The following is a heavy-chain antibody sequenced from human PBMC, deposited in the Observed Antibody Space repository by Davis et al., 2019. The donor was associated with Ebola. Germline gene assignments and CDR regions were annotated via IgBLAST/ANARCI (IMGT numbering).Heavy chain of an antibody. D-gene: IGHD6-19*01. Sequence: ASVKVSCKASGYSFTGYYMHWVRQAPGQGLEWMGWITVYNGNTNYAQKFQGRATMTTDTSTSTAYMEVRSLRSDDTATYYCSTGQWLPFGDHWGQGTLVAVSS. CDR2: ITVYNGNT. CDR3: STGQWLPFGDH. V-gene: IGHV1-18*04. CDR1: GYSFTGYY. J-gene: IGHJ4*02.